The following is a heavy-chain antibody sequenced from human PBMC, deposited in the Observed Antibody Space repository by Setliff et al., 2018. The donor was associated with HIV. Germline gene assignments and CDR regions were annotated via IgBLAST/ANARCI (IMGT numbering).Heavy chain of an antibody. V-gene: IGHV1-18*01. CDR2: ISVKNGNT. CDR1: GYTFISYG. Sequence: ASVKVSCKASGYTFISYGVSWVRQAPGQGLEWMGWISVKNGNTNYAQKFQGRVTMTRNTSISTAYMELSSLRSDDTAVYYCARDPEPTGFSGSFGYWGQGTLVTVSS. CDR3: ARDPEPTGFSGSFGY. J-gene: IGHJ4*02. D-gene: IGHD1-26*01.